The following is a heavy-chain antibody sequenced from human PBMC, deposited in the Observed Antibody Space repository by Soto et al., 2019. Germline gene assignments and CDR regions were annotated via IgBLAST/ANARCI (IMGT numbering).Heavy chain of an antibody. J-gene: IGHJ2*01. V-gene: IGHV3-23*01. D-gene: IGHD1-26*01. CDR1: GFTFSSYA. CDR2: ISGSGGST. CDR3: AKDLGVVGATRGYFDL. Sequence: GGSLRLSCAASGFTFSSYAMSWVRQAPGKGLEWVSAISGSGGSTYYADSVKGRFTISRDNSKNTLYLQMNSLRAEDTAVYYCAKDLGVVGATRGYFDLWGRGTLVTVSS.